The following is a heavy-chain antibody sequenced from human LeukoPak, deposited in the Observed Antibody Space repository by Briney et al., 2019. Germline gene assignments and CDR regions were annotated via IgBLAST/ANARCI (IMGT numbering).Heavy chain of an antibody. V-gene: IGHV1-69*05. Sequence: ASVKVSCKASGGTFSSYAISWVRQAPGQGLEWMGGIIPIFGTANYAQKFQGRVTITTDESTSTAYMELSSLRSEDTAVYYCARGGLELRSLDYWGQGTLVTVSS. CDR1: GGTFSSYA. J-gene: IGHJ4*02. CDR3: ARGGLELRSLDY. CDR2: IIPIFGTA. D-gene: IGHD1-7*01.